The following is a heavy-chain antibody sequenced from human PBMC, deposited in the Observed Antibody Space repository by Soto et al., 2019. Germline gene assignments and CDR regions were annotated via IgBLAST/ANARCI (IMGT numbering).Heavy chain of an antibody. CDR1: GFTFSNAW. Sequence: EVQLVESGGGLVKPGGSLRLSCAASGFTFSNAWMNWVRQAPGKGLEWVGRIKSKTDGGTTDYAAPVKGRFTISRDDSKNTLYLQMNSLKTEDTAVYYCTTNDPVAGTGTWDYWGQGTLVTVSS. D-gene: IGHD6-19*01. CDR2: IKSKTDGGTT. J-gene: IGHJ4*02. V-gene: IGHV3-15*07. CDR3: TTNDPVAGTGTWDY.